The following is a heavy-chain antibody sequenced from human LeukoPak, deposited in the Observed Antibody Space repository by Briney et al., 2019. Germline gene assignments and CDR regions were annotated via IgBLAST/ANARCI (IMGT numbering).Heavy chain of an antibody. CDR1: GYTFTSYG. D-gene: IGHD1-26*01. J-gene: IGHJ6*02. V-gene: IGHV1-18*01. Sequence: ASVKVSCKASGYTFTSYGISWVRQAPGQGLEWMGWISAYNGNTNYAQKLQGRVTMTTDTSTSTAYMELRSLRSDDTAVYYCYLVSGSYTYDYYYYGMDVRGQGTTVTVSS. CDR2: ISAYNGNT. CDR3: YLVSGSYTYDYYYYGMDV.